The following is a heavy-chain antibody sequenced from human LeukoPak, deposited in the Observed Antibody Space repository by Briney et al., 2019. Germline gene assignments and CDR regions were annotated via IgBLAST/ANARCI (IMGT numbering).Heavy chain of an antibody. CDR1: GDSISNSNYF. CDR3: VRVGNSYSIQFDV. Sequence: SETLSLNCSVSGDSISNSNYFWDWIRQPPGKGLEWIGSVYYSGRTYYNPSLKSRVTLSVDTTKNQFSLRVNSVTATDTAVYYCVRVGNSYSIQFDVWGQGIRVTVSS. J-gene: IGHJ4*02. D-gene: IGHD4-11*01. CDR2: VYYSGRT. V-gene: IGHV4-39*01.